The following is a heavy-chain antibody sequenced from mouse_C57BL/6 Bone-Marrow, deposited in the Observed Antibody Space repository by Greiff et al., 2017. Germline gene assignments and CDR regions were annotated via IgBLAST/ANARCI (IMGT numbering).Heavy chain of an antibody. CDR1: GYTFTSYW. D-gene: IGHD1-1*01. J-gene: IGHJ2*01. V-gene: IGHV1-61*01. Sequence: QVQLQQPGAELVRPGSSVKLSCKASGYTFTSYWMDWVKQRPGQGLEWIGNIYPSDSETHYNQKFKDKATLTVDKSSSTAYMQLSSLTSEDSAVYYCARRRFTTVVGYFDYWGQGTTLTVSS. CDR2: IYPSDSET. CDR3: ARRRFTTVVGYFDY.